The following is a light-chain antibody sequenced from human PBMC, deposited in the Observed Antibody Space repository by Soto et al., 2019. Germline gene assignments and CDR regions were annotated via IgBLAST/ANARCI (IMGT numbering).Light chain of an antibody. CDR3: QQNYITLWT. Sequence: DIQMTQSPSSLSASVGDRVTITCRASQSISTSLNWYQQKPGKAPNLLIYAASSLQSGVPSRFSGSGSGTDFTLTISSLQPEDFATYYCQQNYITLWTFGQGTKVEIK. J-gene: IGKJ1*01. CDR1: QSISTS. V-gene: IGKV1-39*01. CDR2: AAS.